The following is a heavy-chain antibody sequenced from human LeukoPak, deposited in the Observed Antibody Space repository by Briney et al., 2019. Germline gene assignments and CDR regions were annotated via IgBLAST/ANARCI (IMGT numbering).Heavy chain of an antibody. CDR2: ISIDGSSR. Sequence: GGSLRLSCAASGFTFSSYWMHWVRQAPGKGLVWVSRISIDGSSRSYADSVKGRFTISRDNAKNTLYLQMNSLRAEDTAVYYCARDSSRGFCSSTSCNLRAFDYWGQGTLVTVSS. D-gene: IGHD2-2*01. CDR1: GFTFSSYW. CDR3: ARDSSRGFCSSTSCNLRAFDY. J-gene: IGHJ4*02. V-gene: IGHV3-74*01.